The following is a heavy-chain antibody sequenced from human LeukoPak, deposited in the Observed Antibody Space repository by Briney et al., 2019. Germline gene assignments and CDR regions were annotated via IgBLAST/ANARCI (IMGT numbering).Heavy chain of an antibody. Sequence: ASVKVSCKASGYTFTSYGISWVRQAPGQGLEWMGWISAYNGNTNYAQKLQGRVTMTTDTSTSTAYMELRSLRSDDTAVYYCAGRRALQRLTGTWLDYWGQGTLVTVSS. CDR3: AGRRALQRLTGTWLDY. CDR1: GYTFTSYG. D-gene: IGHD1-7*01. V-gene: IGHV1-18*01. CDR2: ISAYNGNT. J-gene: IGHJ4*02.